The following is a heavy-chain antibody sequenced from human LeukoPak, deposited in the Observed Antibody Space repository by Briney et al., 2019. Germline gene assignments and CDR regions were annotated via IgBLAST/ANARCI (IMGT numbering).Heavy chain of an antibody. D-gene: IGHD3-22*01. CDR2: ISYSGST. V-gene: IGHV4-38-2*01. Sequence: SETLSLTCAVSGFSISSGYYWGRIRQSPGKGLEWIGRISYSGSTYYNPSLKSRVTISVDTSKNHFSLRLSSVTAADTAVYYCARLTHSYYSDTSGYYPYYYMDVWGKGTTVTVSS. J-gene: IGHJ6*03. CDR3: ARLTHSYYSDTSGYYPYYYMDV. CDR1: GFSISSGYY.